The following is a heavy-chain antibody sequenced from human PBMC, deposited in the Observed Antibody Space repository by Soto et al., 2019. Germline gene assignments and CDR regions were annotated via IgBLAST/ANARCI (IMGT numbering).Heavy chain of an antibody. Sequence: PGGSLRLSCAASGFTFSNYPMSWVRQAPGKGLEWVSYISDSSGTTYYADSVKGRFTISRDNSKNTLYLQMNRLRAEDTAVYYCAKDPYCSSISCYAGNFYYWGQGALVTVSS. J-gene: IGHJ4*02. CDR1: GFTFSNYP. D-gene: IGHD2-2*01. CDR2: ISDSSGTT. V-gene: IGHV3-23*01. CDR3: AKDPYCSSISCYAGNFYY.